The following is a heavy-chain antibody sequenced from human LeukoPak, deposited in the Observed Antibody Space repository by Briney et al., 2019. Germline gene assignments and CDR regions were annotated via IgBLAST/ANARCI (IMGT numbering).Heavy chain of an antibody. J-gene: IGHJ5*02. CDR1: GGSISSGSYY. Sequence: SETLSLTCTVSGGSISSGSYYWSWIRQPAGKGLEWIGRIYTSESTNYNPSLKSRVTISVDTSKKQFSLKLSSVTAADTAVYYCARSIIVGATGWFDPWGQGTLVTVSS. V-gene: IGHV4-61*02. CDR2: IYTSEST. CDR3: ARSIIVGATGWFDP. D-gene: IGHD1-26*01.